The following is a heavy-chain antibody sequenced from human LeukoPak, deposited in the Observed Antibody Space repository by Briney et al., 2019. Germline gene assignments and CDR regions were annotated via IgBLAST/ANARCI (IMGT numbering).Heavy chain of an antibody. V-gene: IGHV4-39*01. J-gene: IGHJ2*01. CDR1: GGSISSSSYY. Sequence: SETLSLTCTVSGGSISSSSYYWGWIRQPPGKGLEWIGSIYYSGSTYYNPSLKSRVTISVDTSKNQFSLKLSSVTAADTAVYYCAGQDYLYWYFDLWGRGTLVTVSS. CDR2: IYYSGST. CDR3: AGQDYLYWYFDL. D-gene: IGHD3-16*01.